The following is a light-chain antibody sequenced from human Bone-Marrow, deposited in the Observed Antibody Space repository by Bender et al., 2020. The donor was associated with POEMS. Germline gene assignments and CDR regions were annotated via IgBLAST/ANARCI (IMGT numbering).Light chain of an antibody. CDR2: DNF. Sequence: SYVLTQPPSVSVAPEETATITCGGANIGSKDVHWYQQKPGQAPVLVVYDNFDRPSGIPERFSGSNSGNTATLTISRVEAGDEAGYYCQVWHGFGLREVFGGGTKLTVL. CDR3: QVWHGFGLREV. J-gene: IGLJ2*01. V-gene: IGLV3-21*02. CDR1: NIGSKD.